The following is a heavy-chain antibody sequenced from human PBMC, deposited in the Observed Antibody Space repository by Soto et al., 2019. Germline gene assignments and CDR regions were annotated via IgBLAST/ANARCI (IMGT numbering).Heavy chain of an antibody. Sequence: QVQLVQSGAEVKKPGASVKVSCKASGYTFTSYGISWVRQAPGQGLEWMGWISAYNGNTNYAQKLQGRVTMTTDTSTRTAYMELRSLRSDDTAVYYCARDLHLGELSPPGLDYWGQGTLVTVSS. CDR2: ISAYNGNT. D-gene: IGHD3-16*02. CDR3: ARDLHLGELSPPGLDY. J-gene: IGHJ4*02. CDR1: GYTFTSYG. V-gene: IGHV1-18*01.